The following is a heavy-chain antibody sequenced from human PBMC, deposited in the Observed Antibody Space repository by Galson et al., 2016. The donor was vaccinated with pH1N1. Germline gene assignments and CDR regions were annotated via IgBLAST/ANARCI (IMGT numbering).Heavy chain of an antibody. Sequence: SVKVSCKASGYTFTRYYFHWVRQAPGQGLEWMGVIDPSNGGTTFAQKFQGLVTMTRDTPTSTVYMEVSGLKSDDTAVYYCIRDLGRLRDFWGQGTLVTVSS. CDR1: GYTFTRYY. V-gene: IGHV1-46*03. D-gene: IGHD7-27*01. CDR2: IDPSNGGT. J-gene: IGHJ4*02. CDR3: IRDLGRLRDF.